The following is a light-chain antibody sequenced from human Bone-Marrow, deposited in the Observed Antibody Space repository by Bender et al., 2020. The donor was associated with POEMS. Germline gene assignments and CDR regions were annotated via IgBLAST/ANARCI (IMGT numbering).Light chain of an antibody. Sequence: QSALTQPASVSGSPGQSITISCVGSYNHVSWYQQHPGKAPKLMIYEDSKRPSGSSNRFSGYKAGNAASMIFSGLQAEDGADYHCCSHGGNGAVFGGGTKLTVL. V-gene: IGLV2-23*01. CDR1: GSYNH. CDR2: EDS. J-gene: IGLJ2*01. CDR3: CSHGGNGAV.